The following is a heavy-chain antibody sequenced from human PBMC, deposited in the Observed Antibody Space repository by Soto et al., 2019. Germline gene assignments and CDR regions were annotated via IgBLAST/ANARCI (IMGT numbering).Heavy chain of an antibody. D-gene: IGHD6-13*01. CDR3: ASIAAAGDVTFDY. CDR2: IYYSGST. V-gene: IGHV4-59*01. CDR1: GGSISSYY. J-gene: IGHJ4*02. Sequence: SETLSLTCTVSGGSISSYYWSWIRQPPGKGLEWIGYIYYSGSTNYNPSLKSRVTISVDASKNQFSLKLSSVTAADTAVYYCASIAAAGDVTFDYWGQGTLVTVSS.